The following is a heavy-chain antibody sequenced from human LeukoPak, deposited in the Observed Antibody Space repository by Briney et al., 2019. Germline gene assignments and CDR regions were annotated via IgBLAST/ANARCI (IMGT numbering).Heavy chain of an antibody. D-gene: IGHD6-13*01. CDR3: AKRGSTWDLDY. V-gene: IGHV3-33*06. J-gene: IGHJ4*02. CDR2: ISYDGGNK. CDR1: GFTFSSYA. Sequence: GGSLRLSCAASGFTFSSYAMHWVRQAPGKGLEWVAVISYDGGNKYYADSVKGRFTISRDSSKNTLYLQMNSLRAEDTAVYYCAKRGSTWDLDYWGQGTLVTVSS.